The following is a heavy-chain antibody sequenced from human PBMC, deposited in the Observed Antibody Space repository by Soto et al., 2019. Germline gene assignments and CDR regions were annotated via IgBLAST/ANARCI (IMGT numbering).Heavy chain of an antibody. CDR2: MSYSGST. Sequence: SETLSLTCTVSGGSISKSSYYWVWIRQPPGKGLEWVGSMSYSGSTYYNPSLKSRVAISVDTSKNQLSLQVSSVTAADAAVYYCSRRAPEGFDPWGQGTLVTV. J-gene: IGHJ5*02. CDR3: SRRAPEGFDP. V-gene: IGHV4-39*01. CDR1: GGSISKSSYY.